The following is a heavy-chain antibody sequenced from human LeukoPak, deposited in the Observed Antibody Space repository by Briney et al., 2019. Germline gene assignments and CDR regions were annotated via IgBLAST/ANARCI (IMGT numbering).Heavy chain of an antibody. J-gene: IGHJ3*02. CDR3: ARSWRYYDSSGYYGFDI. CDR2: MNPNSGNT. Sequence: ASVKVSCKASGYTFTSYDINWVRQATGQGLEWMGWMNPNSGNTGYAQKFQGRVTMTRNTSISTAYMELSSLRSEDTAVYYCARSWRYYDSSGYYGFDIWGQGTMVTVSS. D-gene: IGHD3-22*01. CDR1: GYTFTSYD. V-gene: IGHV1-8*01.